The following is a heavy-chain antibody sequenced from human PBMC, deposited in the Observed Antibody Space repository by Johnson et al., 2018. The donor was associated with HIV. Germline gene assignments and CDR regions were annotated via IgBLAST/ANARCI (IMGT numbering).Heavy chain of an antibody. V-gene: IGHV3-74*01. J-gene: IGHJ3*02. CDR1: GFIFSPYW. Sequence: VQLVESGGGVVQPGGSLRLSCAASGFIFSPYWMHWVRQAPGQGLVWVSRIISDVSSAIYTDSVKGRFPISRDNTKNTLSLQINSLRAEDTAVYYCARDFSLVGGWSPFDIWGQGTMVTVSS. D-gene: IGHD6-19*01. CDR3: ARDFSLVGGWSPFDI. CDR2: IISDVSSA.